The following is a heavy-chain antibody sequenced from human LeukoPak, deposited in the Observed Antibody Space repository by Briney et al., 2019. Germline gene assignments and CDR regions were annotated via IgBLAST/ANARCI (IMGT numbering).Heavy chain of an antibody. D-gene: IGHD3-22*01. V-gene: IGHV4-39*01. J-gene: IGHJ4*02. CDR2: IYYSGST. Sequence: SETLSLTCTVSGGSISSSSYYWGWIRQPPGKGLEWIGSIYYSGSTYYNPSLKSRVTISVDTSKNQFSLKLSSVTAADTAVYYCARLLRLEDFDYWGQGTLVTVSS. CDR3: ARLLRLEDFDY. CDR1: GGSISSSSYY.